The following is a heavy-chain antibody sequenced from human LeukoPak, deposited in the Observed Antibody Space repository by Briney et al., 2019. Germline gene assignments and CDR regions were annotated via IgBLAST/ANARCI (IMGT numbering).Heavy chain of an antibody. CDR2: IYSGGST. J-gene: IGHJ3*02. CDR1: GFTVSSNY. CDR3: ASGGGRNKYYDSSGRETLDAFDI. V-gene: IGHV3-53*01. D-gene: IGHD3-22*01. Sequence: TGGSLRLSCAASGFTVSSNYMSWVRQAPGKGLEWVSVIYSGGSTYYADSVKGRFTISRDNSKNTLYLQMNSLRAEDTAVYYCASGGGRNKYYDSSGRETLDAFDIWGQGTMVTVSS.